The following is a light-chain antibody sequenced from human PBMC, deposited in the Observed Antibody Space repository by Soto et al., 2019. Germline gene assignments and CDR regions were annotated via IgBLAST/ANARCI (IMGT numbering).Light chain of an antibody. CDR2: DVS. CDR3: SSYTSNNFVI. Sequence: QSALTQPASVSGSPGQSITISCTGSSSDIGDYNYVSWYKQHPGKAPKLMIYDVSNRPSGVSNRFSGSKSGNTASLTISGLQAEDEADYYCSSYTSNNFVIFGGGTKPPS. V-gene: IGLV2-14*03. J-gene: IGLJ2*01. CDR1: SSDIGDYNY.